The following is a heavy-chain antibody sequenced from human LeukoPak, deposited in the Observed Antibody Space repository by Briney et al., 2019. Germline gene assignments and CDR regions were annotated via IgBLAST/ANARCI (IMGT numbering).Heavy chain of an antibody. D-gene: IGHD1-7*01. CDR1: GGTFSSYA. J-gene: IGHJ4*02. CDR2: IIPIFGTA. Sequence: SVKVSCKASGGTFSSYAISWVRQAPGQGLEWMGGIIPIFGTANYAQKFQGRVTITTDESTSTAYMGLSSLRSEDTAVYYCARAGQLELRFDYWGQGTLVTVSS. V-gene: IGHV1-69*05. CDR3: ARAGQLELRFDY.